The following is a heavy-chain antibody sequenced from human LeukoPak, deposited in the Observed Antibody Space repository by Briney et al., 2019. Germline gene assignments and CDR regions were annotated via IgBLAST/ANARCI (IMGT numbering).Heavy chain of an antibody. V-gene: IGHV3-23*01. CDR1: GFTVSSNY. J-gene: IGHJ4*02. CDR3: AKGSRFPDF. D-gene: IGHD3-3*01. Sequence: GGSLRLSCAASGFTVSSNYMSWVRQAPGKGLEWVSSISDGGGRIYSVDSVKGRFTISRDNSKNTLYLQMNSLRVDDTAIYYCAKGSRFPDFWGQGTLVIVSS. CDR2: ISDGGGRI.